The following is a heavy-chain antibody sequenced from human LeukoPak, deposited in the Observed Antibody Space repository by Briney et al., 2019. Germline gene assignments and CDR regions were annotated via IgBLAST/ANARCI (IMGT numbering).Heavy chain of an antibody. CDR1: GGSITNYY. CDR3: ARASVTYFYYYYMDV. Sequence: SEALSLTCTVSGGSITNYYWTWIRQPPGKGLEWIGYIHYSGSTNYNPSLKSRVTISVDTSKNQFSLKLSSVTAADTAVYYCARASVTYFYYYYMDVWGKGTTVTVSS. V-gene: IGHV4-59*01. D-gene: IGHD4-11*01. J-gene: IGHJ6*03. CDR2: IHYSGST.